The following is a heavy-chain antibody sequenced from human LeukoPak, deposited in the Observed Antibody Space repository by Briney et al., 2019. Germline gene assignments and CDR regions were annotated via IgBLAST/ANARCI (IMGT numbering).Heavy chain of an antibody. CDR1: GGTFSSYA. D-gene: IGHD5-18*01. J-gene: IGHJ3*02. V-gene: IGHV1-69*06. Sequence: SVKVSCKASGGTFSSYAISWVRQAPGQGLQWMGGIIPIFGTANYAQKFQGRVTITADKSTSTAYMELSSLRSEDTAVYYCARQGYGGGAFDIWGQGTMVTVSS. CDR2: IIPIFGTA. CDR3: ARQGYGGGAFDI.